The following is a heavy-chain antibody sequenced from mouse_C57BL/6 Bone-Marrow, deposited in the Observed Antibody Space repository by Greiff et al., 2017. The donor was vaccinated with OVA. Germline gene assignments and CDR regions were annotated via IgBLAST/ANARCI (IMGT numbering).Heavy chain of an antibody. J-gene: IGHJ4*01. V-gene: IGHV3-6*01. CDR3: ARITTVPARDYAMDY. CDR1: GYSITSGYY. Sequence: DVQLQESGPGLVKPSQSLSLTCSVTGYSITSGYYWNWIRQFPGNKLEWMGYISYDGSNNYNPSLKNRISITRDTSKNQFFLKLNSVTTEDTATYYCARITTVPARDYAMDYWGQGTSVTVSS. CDR2: ISYDGSN. D-gene: IGHD1-1*01.